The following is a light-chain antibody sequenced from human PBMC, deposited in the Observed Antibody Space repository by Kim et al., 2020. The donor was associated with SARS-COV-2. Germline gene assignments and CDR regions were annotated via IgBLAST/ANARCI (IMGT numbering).Light chain of an antibody. CDR2: QDS. J-gene: IGLJ3*02. CDR1: KLGDKY. CDR3: QAWDSSGV. Sequence: SYELTQPPSVSVSPGQTACITCSGDKLGDKYACWYQQKPGQSPVLVIYQDSKRPSGIPERFSGSNSGNTATLTISGTQAMDEADYYCQAWDSSGVFGGGTQLTVL. V-gene: IGLV3-1*01.